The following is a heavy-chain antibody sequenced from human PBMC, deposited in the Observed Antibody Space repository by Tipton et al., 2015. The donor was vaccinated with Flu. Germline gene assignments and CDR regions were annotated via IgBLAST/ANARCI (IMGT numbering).Heavy chain of an antibody. CDR2: VYYTGGT. D-gene: IGHD2/OR15-2a*01. V-gene: IGHV4-39*07. CDR3: ARLSLSFNAFDI. J-gene: IGHJ3*02. Sequence: LRLSCTVSGGSIGVTTYYWGWIRQPPGKGLEYIGSVYYTGGTYFNPSLKSRVTVSIDTSKKQFSLKLNSVTAADTAVYYCARLSLSFNAFDIWGQGTTVIVSS. CDR1: GGSIGVTTYY.